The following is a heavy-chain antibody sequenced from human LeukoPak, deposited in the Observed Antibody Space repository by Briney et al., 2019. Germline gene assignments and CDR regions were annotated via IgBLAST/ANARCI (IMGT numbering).Heavy chain of an antibody. CDR2: IIPVLGIT. J-gene: IGHJ4*02. Sequence: GSSVKVSCKTSGGTFSSYAISWVRQAPGQGLEWMGRIIPVLGITNYAQKFQGRVTITADKSTSTAYMELSSLRSEDTAVYYCARDQSSGSYWGVWGQGTLVTVSS. CDR1: GGTFSSYA. V-gene: IGHV1-69*04. CDR3: ARDQSSGSYWGV. D-gene: IGHD1-26*01.